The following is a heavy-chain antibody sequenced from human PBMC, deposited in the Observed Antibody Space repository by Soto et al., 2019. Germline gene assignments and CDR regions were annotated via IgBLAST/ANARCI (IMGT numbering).Heavy chain of an antibody. D-gene: IGHD3-16*01. CDR2: VSGDGFTA. CDR3: AKEASVPSFGDFWFFDL. Sequence: EVQLLESGGGLVQPGGSLRLSCDGSGFTFPNYGMTWVRQAPGQGLECVSSVSGDGFTAYYADSGKGLCTISTDNAKNTVYVQMNSLRAEDTAVYYCAKEASVPSFGDFWFFDLWGRGTPVTVSS. CDR1: GFTFPNYG. V-gene: IGHV3-23*01. J-gene: IGHJ2*01.